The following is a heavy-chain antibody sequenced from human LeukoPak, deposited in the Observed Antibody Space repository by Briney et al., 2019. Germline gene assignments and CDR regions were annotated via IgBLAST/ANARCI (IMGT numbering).Heavy chain of an antibody. J-gene: IGHJ6*02. V-gene: IGHV3-53*04. CDR2: IYSGGST. Sequence: PGGSLRLSCAASGFTVSSNYMSWVRQAPGKGLEWVSVIYSGGSTHYADSVKGRFTISRHNSKNTLYLQMNSLRAEDTAVYYCAASSGWYYYYGMDVWGQGTTVTVSS. CDR1: GFTVSSNY. CDR3: AASSGWYYYYGMDV. D-gene: IGHD6-19*01.